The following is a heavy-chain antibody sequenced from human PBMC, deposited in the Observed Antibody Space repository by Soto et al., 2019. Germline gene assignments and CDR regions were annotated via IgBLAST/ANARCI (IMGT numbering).Heavy chain of an antibody. CDR3: ARGPGYYDNSNYFY. V-gene: IGHV1-46*01. Sequence: GASVKVSCKASGYISTYIHWVRQASGQGLEWIGIINLNDASTRYARDLEGRVTVTRDMSTSTVYMELTSLKFDDTAVYYCARGPGYYDNSNYFYWGQGTPVTVSS. CDR2: INLNDAST. J-gene: IGHJ4*01. D-gene: IGHD3-16*01. CDR1: GYISTY.